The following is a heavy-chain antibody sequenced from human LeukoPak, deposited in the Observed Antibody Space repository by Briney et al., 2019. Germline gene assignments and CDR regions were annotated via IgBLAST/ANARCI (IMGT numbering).Heavy chain of an antibody. D-gene: IGHD6-19*01. J-gene: IGHJ4*02. CDR1: GYTFTSYG. V-gene: IGHV1-18*01. Sequence: ASVKVSCKASGYTFTSYGISWVRQAPGQGLEWMGWISAYNGNTNYAQKFQGRVTMTRDTSISTAYMELSRLRSDDTAVYYCARDIAVAYRAFDYWGQGTLVTVSS. CDR3: ARDIAVAYRAFDY. CDR2: ISAYNGNT.